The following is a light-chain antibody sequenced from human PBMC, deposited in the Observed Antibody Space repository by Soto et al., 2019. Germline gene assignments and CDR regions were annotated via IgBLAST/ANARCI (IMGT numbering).Light chain of an antibody. Sequence: SSELTQPPSVSVAPGQTARIPCGGNRIGSKSVHWSQQKPGQAPVLVVYEDNGRPSGIPDRFSGSNSGNTATLIIDRVEAGDEAAYYCQVWDSSSQHVVFGVGTKLTVL. CDR3: QVWDSSSQHVV. V-gene: IGLV3-21*02. CDR1: RIGSKS. J-gene: IGLJ2*01. CDR2: EDN.